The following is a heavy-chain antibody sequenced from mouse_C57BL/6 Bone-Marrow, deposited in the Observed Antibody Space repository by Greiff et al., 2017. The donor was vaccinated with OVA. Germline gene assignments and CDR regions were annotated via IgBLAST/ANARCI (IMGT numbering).Heavy chain of an antibody. CDR2: ISAGGSYT. CDR1: GFTFSSYA. V-gene: IGHV5-4*01. D-gene: IGHD1-1*01. CDR3: ARDMRTVVGTDAMGY. Sequence: EVHLVESGGGLVKPGGSLKLSCAASGFTFSSYAMSWVRQTPEKRLEWVATISAGGSYTYYPDNVKGRFTFSRDNAKNNLYLQLSHLKSEDTAMYYCARDMRTVVGTDAMGYWGQGTSFTVSS. J-gene: IGHJ4*01.